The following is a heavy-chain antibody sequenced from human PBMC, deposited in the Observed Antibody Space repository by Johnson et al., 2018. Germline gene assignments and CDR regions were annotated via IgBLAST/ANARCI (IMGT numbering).Heavy chain of an antibody. CDR2: ISYDGSNK. D-gene: IGHD6-13*01. CDR3: ARAESSPHYGMDV. V-gene: IGHV3-30*03. CDR1: GFTFSSYG. Sequence: QVQLVQSGGGVVQPGRSLRLSCAASGFTFSSYGMHWVRQAPGKGLEWVAVISYDGSNKYYADSVKGRFTISRDNSKNTLYLQMNSLRAEDTAVYYCARAESSPHYGMDVWGQGTTVTVSS. J-gene: IGHJ6*02.